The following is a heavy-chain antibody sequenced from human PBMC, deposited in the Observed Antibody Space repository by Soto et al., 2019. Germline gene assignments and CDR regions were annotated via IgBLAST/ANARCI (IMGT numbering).Heavy chain of an antibody. J-gene: IGHJ3*02. D-gene: IGHD5-12*01. CDR1: GYTFTSYY. V-gene: IGHV1-46*03. Sequence: ASVKVSCKASGYTFTSYYMHWVRQAPGQGLEWMGIINPSGGSTSYAQKFQGRVTMTRDTSTSTVYMEPSSLRSEDTAVYYCARSGYSGYDSPDAFDIWGQGTMVTVSS. CDR3: ARSGYSGYDSPDAFDI. CDR2: INPSGGST.